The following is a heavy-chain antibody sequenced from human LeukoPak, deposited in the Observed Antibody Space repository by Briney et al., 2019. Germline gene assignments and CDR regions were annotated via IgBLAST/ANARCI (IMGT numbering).Heavy chain of an antibody. CDR1: GGSISSSSYY. D-gene: IGHD2-15*01. J-gene: IGHJ4*02. CDR3: ARRIVVVAATRFDY. V-gene: IGHV4-39*01. CDR2: IYYSGST. Sequence: PSETLSLTCTVSGGSISSSSYYWGWIRQPPGKGLEWMGSIYYSGSTYYNPSLKSRVTISVDTSKNQFSLKLSSVTAADTAVYYCARRIVVVAATRFDYWGQGTLVTVSS.